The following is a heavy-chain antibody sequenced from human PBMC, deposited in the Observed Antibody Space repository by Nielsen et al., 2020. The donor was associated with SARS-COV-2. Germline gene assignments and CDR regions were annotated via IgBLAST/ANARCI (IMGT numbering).Heavy chain of an antibody. CDR2: IYHSGST. CDR3: ARATPWGSIWYYFDY. D-gene: IGHD6-13*01. V-gene: IGHV4-4*02. Sequence: SETLSLTCAVSGGSISSSNWWSWVRQPPGKGLEWIGEIYHSGSTNYNPSLKSRVTISVDKSKNQFSLKLSSVTAADTAVYYCARATPWGSIWYYFDYWGQGTLVTVSS. J-gene: IGHJ4*02. CDR1: GGSISSSNW.